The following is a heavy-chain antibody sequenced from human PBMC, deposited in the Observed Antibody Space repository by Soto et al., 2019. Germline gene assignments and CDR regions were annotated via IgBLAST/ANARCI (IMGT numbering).Heavy chain of an antibody. D-gene: IGHD6-13*01. Sequence: ASVKVSCKASGGTFSSYAIIWVRQAPGQGLEWMGGIIPIFGTANYAQKFQGRVAITADESTSTAYMELSSLRSEDTAVYYCARVKVSSSWPKYFQHWGQGTLVTVSS. J-gene: IGHJ1*01. CDR2: IIPIFGTA. V-gene: IGHV1-69*13. CDR3: ARVKVSSSWPKYFQH. CDR1: GGTFSSYA.